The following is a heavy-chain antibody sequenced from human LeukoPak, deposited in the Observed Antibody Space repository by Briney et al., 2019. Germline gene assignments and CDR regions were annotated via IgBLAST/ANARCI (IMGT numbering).Heavy chain of an antibody. CDR1: GGTFSSYA. CDR3: ARGGYCGGDCSPAHFDY. Sequence: GASVKVSRKASGGTFSSYAISWVRQAPGQGLEWMGRIIPILGIANYAQKFQGRVTITADKSTSTAYMELSSLRSEDTAVYYCARGGYCGGDCSPAHFDYWGQGTLVTVSS. V-gene: IGHV1-69*04. J-gene: IGHJ4*02. D-gene: IGHD2-21*02. CDR2: IIPILGIA.